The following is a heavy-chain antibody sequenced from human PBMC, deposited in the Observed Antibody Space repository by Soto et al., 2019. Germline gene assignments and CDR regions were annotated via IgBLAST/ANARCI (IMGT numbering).Heavy chain of an antibody. V-gene: IGHV3-33*01. CDR3: ARGMDIVVLGVSGGMDV. Sequence: PGGSLRLSCAASGFTFSSYGMHWVRQAPGKGLEWVAVIWYDGSNKYYADSVKGRFTISRDNSKNTLYLQMNSLRAEDTAVYYCARGMDIVVLGVSGGMDVWGQGTTVTVSS. CDR1: GFTFSSYG. CDR2: IWYDGSNK. D-gene: IGHD2-2*03. J-gene: IGHJ6*02.